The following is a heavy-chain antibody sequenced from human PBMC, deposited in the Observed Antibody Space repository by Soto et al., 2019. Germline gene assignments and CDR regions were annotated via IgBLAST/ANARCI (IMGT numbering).Heavy chain of an antibody. J-gene: IGHJ4*02. CDR3: VKLGAASNHFDQ. CDR1: GFTFSDKY. D-gene: IGHD6-25*01. V-gene: IGHV3-72*01. CDR2: MRNKANSYST. Sequence: GGSLRLSCAASGFTFSDKYMDWVRQAPGQGLEWVARMRNKANSYSTEYAASVKGRFSLSRDNSKNTLHLQMNSLRPEDTAVYYCVKLGAASNHFDQWGQGTQVTVSS.